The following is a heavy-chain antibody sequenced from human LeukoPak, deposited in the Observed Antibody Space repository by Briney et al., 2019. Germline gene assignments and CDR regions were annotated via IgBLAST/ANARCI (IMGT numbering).Heavy chain of an antibody. Sequence: SETLSLTCAVSGYSISSGYYWGWIRQPPGKGLEWIGSICHSGSTYYNPSLKSRVTISVDTSKNQFSLKLSSVTAADTAVYYCARVPTLYFAFDIWGQGTMVTVSS. V-gene: IGHV4-38-2*01. J-gene: IGHJ3*02. D-gene: IGHD2/OR15-2a*01. CDR2: ICHSGST. CDR3: ARVPTLYFAFDI. CDR1: GYSISSGYY.